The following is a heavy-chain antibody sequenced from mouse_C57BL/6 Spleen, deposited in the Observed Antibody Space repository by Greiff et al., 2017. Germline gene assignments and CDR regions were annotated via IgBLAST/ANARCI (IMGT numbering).Heavy chain of an antibody. CDR1: GYTFTDYN. Sequence: VQLKQSGPELVKPGASVKIPCKASGYTFTDYNMDWVKQSHGKSLEWIGDINPNNGGTIYNQKFKGKATFTVDKSSSTAYMELRSLTSEDTAVYYCARCLYYYGSSPYAMDYWGQGTSVTVSS. CDR2: INPNNGGT. CDR3: ARCLYYYGSSPYAMDY. V-gene: IGHV1-18*01. D-gene: IGHD1-1*01. J-gene: IGHJ4*01.